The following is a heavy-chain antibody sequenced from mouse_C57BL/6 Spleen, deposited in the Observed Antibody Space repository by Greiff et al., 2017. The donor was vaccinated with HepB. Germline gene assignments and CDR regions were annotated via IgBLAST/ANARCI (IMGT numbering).Heavy chain of an antibody. CDR2: IDPENGDT. V-gene: IGHV14-4*01. J-gene: IGHJ2*01. CDR3: TSGRDSNFDY. Sequence: VQLQQSGAELVRPGASVKLSCTASGFNIKDDYMHWVKQRPEQGLEWIGWIDPENGDTEYASKFQGKATITADTSSNTAYLQLSSLTSEDTAVYYCTSGRDSNFDYWGQGTTLTVSS. CDR1: GFNIKDDY. D-gene: IGHD4-1*01.